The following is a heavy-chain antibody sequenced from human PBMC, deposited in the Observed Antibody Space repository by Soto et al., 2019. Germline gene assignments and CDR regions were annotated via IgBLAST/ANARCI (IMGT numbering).Heavy chain of an antibody. D-gene: IGHD2-15*01. CDR1: GFTFTSSA. V-gene: IGHV1-58*02. J-gene: IGHJ4*02. Sequence: SVKVSCKASGFTFTSSAMQWVRQARGQRLEWIGWIVVGSGNTNYAQKFQERVTITRDMSTSTAYMELSSLRSEDTAVYYCAADPSYCSGGSCYLNYWGQGTLVTVSS. CDR2: IVVGSGNT. CDR3: AADPSYCSGGSCYLNY.